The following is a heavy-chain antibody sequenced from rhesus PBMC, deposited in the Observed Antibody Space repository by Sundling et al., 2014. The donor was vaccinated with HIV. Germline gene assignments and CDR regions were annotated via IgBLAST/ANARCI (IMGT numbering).Heavy chain of an antibody. CDR3: ARQTTIIVMETFDY. CDR2: ISATSGST. Sequence: QVQLQESGPGLVKPSETLSLTCAVSGYSISSGYYWGWIRQPPGKGLEYIGYISATSGSTYYNPSLKSRVTISKDTSKNQFSLKLTSVSAADTAVYYCARQTTIIVMETFDYWGQGVLVTVSS. D-gene: IGHD3-28*01. V-gene: IGHV4-99*01. J-gene: IGHJ4*01. CDR1: GYSISSGYY.